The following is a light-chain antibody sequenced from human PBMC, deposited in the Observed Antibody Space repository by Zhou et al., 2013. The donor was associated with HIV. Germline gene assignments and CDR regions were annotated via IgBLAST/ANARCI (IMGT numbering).Light chain of an antibody. Sequence: ETVLTQSPGTVSLSPGERATLSCRASQSVSSTYLAWYQQKPGQAPRLLIYGASSRAPGIPDRISGSGSGTDFTLTISRLEPEDFAVYYCQQYGSSPPCSFGQGTKLEIK. J-gene: IGKJ2*04. CDR2: GAS. V-gene: IGKV3-20*01. CDR1: QSVSSTY. CDR3: QQYGSSPPCS.